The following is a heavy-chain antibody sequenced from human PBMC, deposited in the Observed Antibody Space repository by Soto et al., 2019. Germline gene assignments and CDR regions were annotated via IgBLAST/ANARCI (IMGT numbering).Heavy chain of an antibody. V-gene: IGHV3-23*01. D-gene: IGHD1-1*01. CDR3: AKWNGYGDY. CDR2: VSGGSGVT. Sequence: EVQLLESGGGLVQPGGSLRLSCAVSGFSFSTYGVTWVRQALGKGLEWVSGVSGGSGVTHYADSVKGRFTITGDNSKNTVYLHMNSLRVEDTAVYYCAKWNGYGDYWGQGTLVTVSS. J-gene: IGHJ4*02. CDR1: GFSFSTYG.